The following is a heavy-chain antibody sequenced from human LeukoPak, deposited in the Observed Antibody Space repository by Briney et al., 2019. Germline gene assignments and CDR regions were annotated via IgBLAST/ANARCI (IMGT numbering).Heavy chain of an antibody. V-gene: IGHV3-11*01. D-gene: IGHD3-10*01. Sequence: GGSLRLSCAASGFTFSDYYMSWIREAPGKGLEWVSYISSSGSTIYYADSVKGRFTISRDNAKNSLYLQMNSLRAEDTAVYYCARDPSMVQGVIIDYWGQGTLVTVSS. CDR3: ARDPSMVQGVIIDY. J-gene: IGHJ4*02. CDR1: GFTFSDYY. CDR2: ISSSGSTI.